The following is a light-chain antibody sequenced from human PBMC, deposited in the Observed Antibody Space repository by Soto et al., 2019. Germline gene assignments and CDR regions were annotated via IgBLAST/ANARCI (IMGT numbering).Light chain of an antibody. V-gene: IGKV3-15*01. CDR2: GAS. Sequence: EIVMTQSPATLSVSPGERATLSCRASQSVNSNLAWYQQKPGQAPRLLIYGASTRATGVPARLSGSGSGTEFTVAVSSVQSEDFAVYFCEQYNNWPTFGQGTKVEIK. J-gene: IGKJ1*01. CDR1: QSVNSN. CDR3: EQYNNWPT.